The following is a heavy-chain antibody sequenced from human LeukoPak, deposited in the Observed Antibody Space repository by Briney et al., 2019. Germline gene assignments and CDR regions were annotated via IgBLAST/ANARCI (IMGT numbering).Heavy chain of an antibody. CDR1: GGSISSSNW. Sequence: SETLSLTCTASGGSISSSNWWSWVRQPPGKGLEWIGEIYHSGSTYYNPSLKSRVTISVDTSKNQFSLKLRSVTAADTAVYYCARVVQSTDSSGFYLPEYFQHWGQGTLVTVSS. CDR2: IYHSGST. J-gene: IGHJ1*01. D-gene: IGHD3-22*01. V-gene: IGHV4-4*02. CDR3: ARVVQSTDSSGFYLPEYFQH.